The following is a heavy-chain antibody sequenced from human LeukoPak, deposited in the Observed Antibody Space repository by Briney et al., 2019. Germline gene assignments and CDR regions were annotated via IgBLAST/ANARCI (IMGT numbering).Heavy chain of an antibody. V-gene: IGHV1-18*01. Sequence: ASVKVSCKASGYTSTSYGISWVRQAPGQGLEWMGWISAYNGNTNYAQKLQGRVTMTTDTSTSTAYMELRSLRSDDTAVYYCARALKRYSSSSLGGYWGQGTLVTVSS. CDR3: ARALKRYSSSSLGGY. CDR2: ISAYNGNT. D-gene: IGHD6-6*01. J-gene: IGHJ4*02. CDR1: GYTSTSYG.